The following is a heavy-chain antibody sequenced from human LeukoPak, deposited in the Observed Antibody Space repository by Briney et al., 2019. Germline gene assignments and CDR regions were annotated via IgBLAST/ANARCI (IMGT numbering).Heavy chain of an antibody. CDR3: ARDRGSSWYDWFDP. D-gene: IGHD6-13*01. V-gene: IGHV4-4*07. Sequence: SETLSLTCTVSGGSISSYYWSWIRQPAGKGLEWIGRIYTSGSTNYNPSLKSRVTMSVDTSKNQFSLKLSSVTAADTAVYYCARDRGSSWYDWFDPWGQGTLVTVSS. CDR1: GGSISSYY. CDR2: IYTSGST. J-gene: IGHJ5*02.